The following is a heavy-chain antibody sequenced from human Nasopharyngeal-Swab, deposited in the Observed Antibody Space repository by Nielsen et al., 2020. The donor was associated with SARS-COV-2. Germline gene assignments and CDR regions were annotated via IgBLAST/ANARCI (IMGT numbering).Heavy chain of an antibody. Sequence: SETLSLTCTVSGDSISSLYWSWIRQAPGKGLEWIGYFYNSGISNYNPSLENRVTISGDTSKNQFSLQLKSVTAADTAVYYCATNDLWSGYYLYWGQGTLATVSS. CDR1: GDSISSLY. CDR2: FYNSGIS. V-gene: IGHV4-59*11. CDR3: ATNDLWSGYYLY. D-gene: IGHD3-3*01. J-gene: IGHJ4*02.